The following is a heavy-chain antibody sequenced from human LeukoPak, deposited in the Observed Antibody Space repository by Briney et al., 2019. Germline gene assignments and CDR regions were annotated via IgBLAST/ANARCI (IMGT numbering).Heavy chain of an antibody. CDR1: GFTFSSYS. CDR2: ISSSSSYI. Sequence: GGSLRLSCAASGFTFSSYSMNWVRQAPGKGLEWVSSISSSSSYIYYADSVKGRFTISRDNAKNSLYLQMNSLRAEDTAVYYCARRGDGYNYSFDYWGQGTLVTLSS. D-gene: IGHD5-24*01. V-gene: IGHV3-21*01. J-gene: IGHJ4*02. CDR3: ARRGDGYNYSFDY.